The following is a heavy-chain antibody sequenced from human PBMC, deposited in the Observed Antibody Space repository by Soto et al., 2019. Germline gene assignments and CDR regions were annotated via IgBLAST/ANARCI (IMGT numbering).Heavy chain of an antibody. CDR3: ARAGFSYGHLLS. CDR1: GGPIKTGDYY. CDR2: VFYSGAT. J-gene: IGHJ5*02. V-gene: IGHV4-30-4*01. Sequence: PSETLSLTCNVSGGPIKTGDYYWNWIRQPPGKGLEWIGYVFYSGATNYSPSLKSRAAISMDTSKNQFSLSLTSVTAADTAVYYCARAGFSYGHLLSWGQGIRGTVPQ. D-gene: IGHD3-10*01.